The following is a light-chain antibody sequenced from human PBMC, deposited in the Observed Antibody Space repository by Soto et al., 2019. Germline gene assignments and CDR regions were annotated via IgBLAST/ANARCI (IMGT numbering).Light chain of an antibody. CDR3: CSHAGSSTVV. V-gene: IGLV2-23*01. J-gene: IGLJ2*01. CDR1: SSDVGSYNL. CDR2: EGS. Sequence: QSALTQPASVSGSPGQSITISCTGTSSDVGSYNLVSWYQQHPGKAPKLMIYEGSKRPSGVSNRFAGSKSGNTASLTISGRQAEDEADYYCCSHAGSSTVVFGGGTKLTVL.